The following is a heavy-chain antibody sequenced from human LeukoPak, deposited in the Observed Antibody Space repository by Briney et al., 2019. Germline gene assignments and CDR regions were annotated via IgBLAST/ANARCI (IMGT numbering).Heavy chain of an antibody. D-gene: IGHD3-22*01. CDR3: TTDRGYYYDSSGSARVYFDY. Sequence: GGSLRLSCAASGFTFSNAWMSWVRQAPGKGLEWVGRIKSKTDGGTTGYAAPVKGRFTISRDDSKNTLYLQMNSLKTEDTAVYYCTTDRGYYYDSSGSARVYFDYWGQGTLVTVSS. V-gene: IGHV3-15*01. CDR1: GFTFSNAW. CDR2: IKSKTDGGTT. J-gene: IGHJ4*02.